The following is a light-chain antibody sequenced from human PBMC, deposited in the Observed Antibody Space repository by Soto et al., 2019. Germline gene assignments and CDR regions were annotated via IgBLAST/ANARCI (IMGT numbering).Light chain of an antibody. CDR3: QQYGSSPLT. V-gene: IGKV3-20*01. J-gene: IGKJ4*01. CDR2: GAS. Sequence: EIVLMQSPSILSLSPGERATVSCRASETITNNDLAWYQQKPGQAPRLLLYGASTRTTGLPDRFSGSGSRTALTLTIDRLEPEALPVYYCQQYGSSPLTFGGGTKVDI. CDR1: ETITNND.